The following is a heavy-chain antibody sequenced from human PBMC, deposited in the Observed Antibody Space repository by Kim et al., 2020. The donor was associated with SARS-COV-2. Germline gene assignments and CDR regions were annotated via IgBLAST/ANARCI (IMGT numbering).Heavy chain of an antibody. D-gene: IGHD2-21*02. CDR3: ARAPVVTATGAPLQH. CDR1: GGSISSGDYY. V-gene: IGHV4-30-4*01. Sequence: SETLSLTCTVSGGSISSGDYYWSWIRQPPGKGLEWIGYIYYSGSTYYNPSLKSRVTISVDTSKNQFSLKLSSVTAADTAVYYCARAPVVTATGAPLQHWGQGTLVTVSS. CDR2: IYYSGST. J-gene: IGHJ1*01.